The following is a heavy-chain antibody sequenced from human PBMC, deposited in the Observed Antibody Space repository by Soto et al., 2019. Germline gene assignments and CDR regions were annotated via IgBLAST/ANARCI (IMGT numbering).Heavy chain of an antibody. CDR3: AKDRGYSGYDNWFDS. D-gene: IGHD5-12*01. J-gene: IGHJ5*01. CDR1: GFTFSSYA. V-gene: IGHV3-23*01. Sequence: VLLRLSCAASGFTFSSYAMSWVLQAPGQGLEWVSAISGSADSTYYADSVKGRFTISRDNSENTLYLQMNSLRAEDTAVYYCAKDRGYSGYDNWFDSWGQGTLVTVSS. CDR2: ISGSADST.